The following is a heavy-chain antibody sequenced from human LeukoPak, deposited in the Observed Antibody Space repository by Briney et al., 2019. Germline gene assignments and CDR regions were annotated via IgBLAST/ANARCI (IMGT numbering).Heavy chain of an antibody. J-gene: IGHJ5*02. CDR3: ARSDIVVVPAAILYNWFDP. V-gene: IGHV1-69*13. Sequence: SVKVSCKASGGTFSSYAISWVRQAPGQGLEWMGGIIPIFGTANYAQKFQGRVTITADESTSTAYMELSSLRSEDTAVYYCARSDIVVVPAAILYNWFDPWGQGTLVTVSP. CDR1: GGTFSSYA. CDR2: IIPIFGTA. D-gene: IGHD2-2*02.